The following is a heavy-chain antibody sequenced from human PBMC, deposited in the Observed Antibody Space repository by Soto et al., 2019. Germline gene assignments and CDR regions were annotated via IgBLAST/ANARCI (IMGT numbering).Heavy chain of an antibody. J-gene: IGHJ6*02. CDR3: AGGHYKRITIFGVVIIPVYYYYGMDV. Sequence: SETLSLTCAVYGGSFSGYYWSWIRQPPGKGLEWIGEINHSGSTNYNPSLKSRVTISVDTSKNQFSLKLSSVTAADMAVYYCAGGHYKRITIFGVVIIPVYYYYGMDVWGQGTTVTVSS. D-gene: IGHD3-3*01. CDR2: INHSGST. V-gene: IGHV4-34*01. CDR1: GGSFSGYY.